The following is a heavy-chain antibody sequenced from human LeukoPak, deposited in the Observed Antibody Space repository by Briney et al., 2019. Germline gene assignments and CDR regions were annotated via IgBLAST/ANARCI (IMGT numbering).Heavy chain of an antibody. D-gene: IGHD4-17*01. Sequence: GGSLRLSCAASGFSFSGSAMHWVRQASGKGLEWIGRIRSKPNNYATAYAASVNGRFTISRNDSKNTAYLQLNSLKTEDTAVYYCTSPKRYGDDGNDYWGQGTLVTVSS. V-gene: IGHV3-73*01. CDR2: IRSKPNNYAT. J-gene: IGHJ4*02. CDR3: TSPKRYGDDGNDY. CDR1: GFSFSGSA.